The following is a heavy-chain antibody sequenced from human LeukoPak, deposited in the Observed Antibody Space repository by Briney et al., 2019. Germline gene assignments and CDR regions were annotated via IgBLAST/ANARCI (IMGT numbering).Heavy chain of an antibody. D-gene: IGHD2-2*01. CDR2: IYYSGST. CDR1: GGSISSYY. Sequence: SETLSLTCTVSGGSISSYYWSWIRQPPGKGLEWIGYIYYSGSTYYNPSLKSRVTISVDTSKNQFSLKLSSVTAADTAVYYCARDKVVPAPYYYYYYMDVWGKGTTVTVSS. CDR3: ARDKVVPAPYYYYYYMDV. J-gene: IGHJ6*03. V-gene: IGHV4-30-4*08.